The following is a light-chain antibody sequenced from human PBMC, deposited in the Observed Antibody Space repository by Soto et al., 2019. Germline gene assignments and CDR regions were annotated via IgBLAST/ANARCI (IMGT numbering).Light chain of an antibody. J-gene: IGLJ1*01. V-gene: IGLV2-14*01. Sequence: ALTQPASVSGSPGQSITISCTGTSSDVGGYNYVSWYQHHAGKAPRLMIYASSNRPSGVSHRFSGSRSGNTASLTISGLQAEDEADYYCSSYTSGTTLYVFGTGTKVTVL. CDR1: SSDVGGYNY. CDR3: SSYTSGTTLYV. CDR2: ASS.